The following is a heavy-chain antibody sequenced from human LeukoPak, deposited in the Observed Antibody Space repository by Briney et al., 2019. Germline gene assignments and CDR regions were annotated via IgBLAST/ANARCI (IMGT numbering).Heavy chain of an antibody. V-gene: IGHV3-7*01. CDR2: IKQDGSET. Sequence: GGSLRLSCVVSGLTFSDYWMSWVRQAPGKGLEWVGNIKQDGSETYYGDSVKGRFTISRDNAKKSLYLQMNNLRAEDTAVCYCARHLTFFDYWGQGALVSVSS. J-gene: IGHJ4*02. D-gene: IGHD4/OR15-4a*01. CDR3: ARHLTFFDY. CDR1: GLTFSDYW.